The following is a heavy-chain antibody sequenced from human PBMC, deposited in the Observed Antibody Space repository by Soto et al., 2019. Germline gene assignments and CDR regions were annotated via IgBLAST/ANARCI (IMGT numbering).Heavy chain of an antibody. D-gene: IGHD5-18*01. Sequence: PSETLSLTCTVSGGSISSYYWSWIRQPPGKGLEWIGYIYYSGSTNYNPSLKSRVTISVDTSKNQFSLKLSSVTAADTAVYYCARDRRYSYGHFDYWGQGTLVTVSS. CDR1: GGSISSYY. J-gene: IGHJ4*02. V-gene: IGHV4-59*01. CDR3: ARDRRYSYGHFDY. CDR2: IYYSGST.